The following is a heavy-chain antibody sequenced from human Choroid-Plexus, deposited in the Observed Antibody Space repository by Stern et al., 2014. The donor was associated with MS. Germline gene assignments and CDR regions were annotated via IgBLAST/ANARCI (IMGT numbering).Heavy chain of an antibody. V-gene: IGHV1-24*01. Sequence: VQLVESGAEMKKPGASVKVSCKRTGYILSELSMHWVRQAPGKGLEWMGGFDPEHGGTIYAQSLQGRLTMTEDPSTNTAYMQLSGLRSEDAAVYYCATGVFCHTTSCPYSFYYYAMDVWGQGTTVTVSS. CDR3: ATGVFCHTTSCPYSFYYYAMDV. CDR2: FDPEHGGT. J-gene: IGHJ6*02. CDR1: GYILSELS. D-gene: IGHD2-2*01.